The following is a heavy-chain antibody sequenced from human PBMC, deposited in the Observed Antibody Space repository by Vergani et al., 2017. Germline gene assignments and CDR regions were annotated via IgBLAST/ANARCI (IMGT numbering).Heavy chain of an antibody. Sequence: EVQLVESGGGLVQPGGSLRLSCATSGFTFSSAWMSWVRQAPGKGLEWVARIRPKTDGETTDYAAPVKGRFTISRDDSKNTLYLQMNSLRAEDTAVYYCARVWGGGSIVAAGETSHWGQGTLVTVSS. CDR2: IRPKTDGETT. V-gene: IGHV3-15*05. CDR1: GFTFSSAW. CDR3: ARVWGGGSIVAAGETSH. J-gene: IGHJ4*02. D-gene: IGHD6-13*01.